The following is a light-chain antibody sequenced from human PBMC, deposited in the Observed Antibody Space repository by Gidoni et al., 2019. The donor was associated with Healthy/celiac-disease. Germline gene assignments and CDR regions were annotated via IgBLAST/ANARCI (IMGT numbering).Light chain of an antibody. CDR2: GAS. V-gene: IGKV3-20*01. CDR3: QQYGSSLYT. Sequence: EIVLTQSPGTLSLSPGESATLSCRASQSVSSSYLAWYQQKPGQAPRLLIYGASSRATGIPDRFSGSGSGTDFTLTISRLEPEDFAVYYCQQYGSSLYTFXQXTKLEIK. CDR1: QSVSSSY. J-gene: IGKJ2*01.